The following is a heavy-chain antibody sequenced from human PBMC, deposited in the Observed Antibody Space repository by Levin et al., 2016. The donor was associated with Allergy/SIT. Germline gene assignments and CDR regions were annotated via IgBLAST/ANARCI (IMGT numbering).Heavy chain of an antibody. CDR2: IWYDGSNK. J-gene: IGHJ3*02. CDR3: ARDWGYSGYDYYAFDI. Sequence: WIRQPPGKGLEWVAVIWYDGSNKYYADSVKGRFTISRDNSKNTLYLQMNSLRAEDTAVYYCARDWGYSGYDYYAFDIWGQGTMVTVSS. D-gene: IGHD5-12*01. V-gene: IGHV3-33*01.